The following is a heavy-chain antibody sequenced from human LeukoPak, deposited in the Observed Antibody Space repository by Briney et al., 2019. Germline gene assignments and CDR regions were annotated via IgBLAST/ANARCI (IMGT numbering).Heavy chain of an antibody. Sequence: GGSLRLSCAASGFTFSSYWMSWVRQAPGKGLEWVANIKQDGSEKYYVDSVKGRFTISRDNAKNSLYLQMNSLRAEDTALYHCTKARYCSSTSCSDMDVWGKGTTVTISS. CDR1: GFTFSSYW. CDR2: IKQDGSEK. V-gene: IGHV3-7*03. CDR3: TKARYCSSTSCSDMDV. J-gene: IGHJ6*03. D-gene: IGHD2-2*01.